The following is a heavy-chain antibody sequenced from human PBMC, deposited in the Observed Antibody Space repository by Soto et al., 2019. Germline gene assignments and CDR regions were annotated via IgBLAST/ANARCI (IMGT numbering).Heavy chain of an antibody. CDR1: GGSISSYY. D-gene: IGHD3-22*01. V-gene: IGHV4-59*01. CDR2: IYYSGST. Sequence: LSLTCTVSGGSISSYYWSWIRQPPGKGLGWIGYIYYSGSTNYNPSLKSRVTISVDTSKNQFSLKLSSVTAADTAVYYCARGVSSGYNWFDPWGQGTLVTVSS. CDR3: ARGVSSGYNWFDP. J-gene: IGHJ5*02.